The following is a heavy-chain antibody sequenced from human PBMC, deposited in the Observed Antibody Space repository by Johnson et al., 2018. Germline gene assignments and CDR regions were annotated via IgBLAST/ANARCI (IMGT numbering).Heavy chain of an antibody. V-gene: IGHV3-21*06. CDR3: ARGGGSNKGGMDV. CDR2: ISTTSGYI. Sequence: AQLVEAGGGLVKPRGSLGLPCVASGFTFSKYGINWVRQAPGKGLAWVSSISTTSGYIPYADSVKGRFTISRDNANNSLYLQMNSLTAEDTAVYFCARGGGSNKGGMDVWGQGTTVTVSS. CDR1: GFTFSKYG. J-gene: IGHJ6*02. D-gene: IGHD2/OR15-2a*01.